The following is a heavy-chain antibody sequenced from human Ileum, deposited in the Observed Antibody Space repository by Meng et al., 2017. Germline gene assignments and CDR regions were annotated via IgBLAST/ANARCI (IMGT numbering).Heavy chain of an antibody. CDR3: ARVGFYDDSGYYGYFQH. CDR1: GFRFSDYY. V-gene: IGHV3-74*03. D-gene: IGHD3-22*01. J-gene: IGHJ1*01. CDR2: LNKDGGDI. Sequence: EGPVVESGGGLFQPGGSLGLSCAASGFRFSDYYMYWARQAPGEGPVWVSRLNKDGGDITYADSVKGRFTISRDNARNTLYLQMNSLRADDTAVYYCARVGFYDDSGYYGYFQHWGQGALVTVSS.